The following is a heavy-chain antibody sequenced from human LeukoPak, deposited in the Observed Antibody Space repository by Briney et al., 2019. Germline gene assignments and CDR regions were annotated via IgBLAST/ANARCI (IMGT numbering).Heavy chain of an antibody. D-gene: IGHD5-12*01. CDR3: ARGVDIVATIINFDY. J-gene: IGHJ4*02. CDR2: ISGSGGST. V-gene: IGHV3-23*01. CDR1: EFTFSSYA. Sequence: PGGSLRLSCAASEFTFSSYAMSWVRQAPGKGLEWVSAISGSGGSTYYADSVKGRFTISRDNSKNTLYLQMNSLRAEDTAVYYCARGVDIVATIINFDYWGQGTLVTVSS.